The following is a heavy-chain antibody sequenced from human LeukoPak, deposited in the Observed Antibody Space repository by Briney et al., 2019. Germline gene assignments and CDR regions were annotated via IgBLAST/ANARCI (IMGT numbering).Heavy chain of an antibody. J-gene: IGHJ4*02. CDR2: IRTVGSTV. CDR3: ATSVSGFWSGFYH. V-gene: IGHV3-11*04. Sequence: PGGSLRLSCAASGFTFSDYYMSWIRQAPGKGLEWVAYIRTVGSTVSYADSLKGRFTISRDNTKNTLYLEMNSLRAEDMAVYYCATSVSGFWSGFYHWGQGTLVTVSA. CDR1: GFTFSDYY. D-gene: IGHD3-3*01.